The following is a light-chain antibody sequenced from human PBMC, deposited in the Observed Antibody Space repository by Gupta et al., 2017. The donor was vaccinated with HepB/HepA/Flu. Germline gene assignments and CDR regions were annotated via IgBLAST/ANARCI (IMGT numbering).Light chain of an antibody. CDR3: QQHNSYPLT. V-gene: IGKV1-5*03. CDR2: KAS. CDR1: QNINDW. Sequence: DIQMTQSPSTLSASVGDRVTITCRASQNINDWLAWYQQKPGKAPKLLIYKASSLESGVPSRFSGSGSGKEFTLTISSLQPDDFATYCCQQHNSYPLTFGGGTKVEIK. J-gene: IGKJ4*01.